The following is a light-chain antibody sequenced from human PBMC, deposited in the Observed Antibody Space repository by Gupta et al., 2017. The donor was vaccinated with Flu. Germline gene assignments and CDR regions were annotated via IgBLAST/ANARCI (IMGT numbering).Light chain of an antibody. J-gene: IGKJ2*01. CDR2: EAA. V-gene: IGKV3-11*01. CDR3: KPRSNWSPNT. Sequence: ATLTVSPGERATLSCRASQGVSRYSAWDQQKPGQAPRLNIYEAAYRATSIPTRFRGSGSGTDFTLTISGLWPEYFPFYICKPRSNWSPNTCGQRTKSEI. CDR1: QGVSRY.